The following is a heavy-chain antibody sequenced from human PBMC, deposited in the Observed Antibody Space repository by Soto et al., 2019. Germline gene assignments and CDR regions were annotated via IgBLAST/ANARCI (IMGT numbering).Heavy chain of an antibody. D-gene: IGHD3-10*01. Sequence: SETLSLTCAVSGGSISSGGYSWSWIRQPPGKGLEWIGYIYHSGSTYYNPSLKSRVTISVDRSKNQFSLKLSSVTAADTAVYYCARYGSGVYYSYGMDFWGQGPTVTVSS. CDR3: ARYGSGVYYSYGMDF. V-gene: IGHV4-30-2*01. CDR2: IYHSGST. J-gene: IGHJ6*02. CDR1: GGSISSGGYS.